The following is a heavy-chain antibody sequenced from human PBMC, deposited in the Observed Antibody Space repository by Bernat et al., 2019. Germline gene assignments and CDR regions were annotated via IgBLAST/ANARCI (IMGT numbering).Heavy chain of an antibody. CDR1: GFTFSSYW. Sequence: EVQLVESGGGLVQPGGSPRLSCAASGFTFSSYWMSWVRQAPGKGLEWVANIKQDGSEKYYVDSVKGRFTISRDNAKNSLYLQMNSLRAEDTAVYYCARVSGIVVPWAAFDIWGQGTMVTVSS. V-gene: IGHV3-7*03. D-gene: IGHD2-2*01. CDR2: IKQDGSEK. J-gene: IGHJ3*02. CDR3: ARVSGIVVPWAAFDI.